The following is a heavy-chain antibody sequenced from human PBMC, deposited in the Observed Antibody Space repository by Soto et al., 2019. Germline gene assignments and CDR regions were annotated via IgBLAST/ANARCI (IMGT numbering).Heavy chain of an antibody. V-gene: IGHV4-34*01. CDR2: INHSGST. CDR3: ARLVRVVVVAAIYYMDV. D-gene: IGHD2-15*01. J-gene: IGHJ6*03. Sequence: PSETLSLTCAVDGGSFNGYYWSWIRQPPGKGLEWIGEINHSGSTNYNPSLKSRVTISVDTSKNQFSLKLSSVTAADTAVYYCARLVRVVVVAAIYYMDVWGKGTTVTVSS. CDR1: GGSFNGYY.